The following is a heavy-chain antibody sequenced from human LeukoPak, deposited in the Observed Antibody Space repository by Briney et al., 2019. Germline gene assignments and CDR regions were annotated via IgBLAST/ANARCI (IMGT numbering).Heavy chain of an antibody. CDR3: ARDFKEADP. CDR1: EFTFGSYW. J-gene: IGHJ5*02. CDR2: ISTDGSST. V-gene: IGHV3-74*01. Sequence: GGSLRLSCEDSEFTFGSYWMHWVRQAPGKGLVWVSRISTDGSSTSYADSVKGRFTISRDNARKTLYLQMNSVRAEDTAVYYCARDFKEADPWGQGTLVTVSS.